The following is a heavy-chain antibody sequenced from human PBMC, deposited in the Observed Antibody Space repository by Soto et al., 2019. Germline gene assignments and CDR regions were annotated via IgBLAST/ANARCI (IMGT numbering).Heavy chain of an antibody. Sequence: PGGSLRLSCAASVFTFSSYSMNWVRQAPGKGLEWVSSISSSSSYIYYADSVKGRFTISRDNAKNSLYLQMNSLRAEDTAVYYCARDATGTYYYDSSGYWEPWFDPWGQGTLVTVSS. CDR1: VFTFSSYS. CDR2: ISSSSSYI. V-gene: IGHV3-21*01. J-gene: IGHJ5*02. CDR3: ARDATGTYYYDSSGYWEPWFDP. D-gene: IGHD3-22*01.